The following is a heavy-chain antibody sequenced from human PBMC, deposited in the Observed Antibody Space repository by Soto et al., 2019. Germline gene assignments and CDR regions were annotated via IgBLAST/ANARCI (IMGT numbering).Heavy chain of an antibody. J-gene: IGHJ4*02. CDR3: ARDKLGRNDFWSGYYEGYYFDY. Sequence: SVKVSCKASGGTFSSYTISWVRQAPGQGLEWMGRIIPILGIANYARKFQGRVTITADKSTSTAYMELSSLRSEDTAVYYCARDKLGRNDFWSGYYEGYYFDYWGQGTLVTVSS. D-gene: IGHD3-3*01. V-gene: IGHV1-69*04. CDR1: GGTFSSYT. CDR2: IIPILGIA.